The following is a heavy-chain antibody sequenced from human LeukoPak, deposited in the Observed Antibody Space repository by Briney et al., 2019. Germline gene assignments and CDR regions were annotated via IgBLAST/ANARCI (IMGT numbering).Heavy chain of an antibody. CDR1: GFTFSNYW. Sequence: PGGSLRLSCEGSGFTFSNYWMGWVRQAPGKGLEWVANIKQDGSEKYYVDSVKGRFTISRDNTKSSLYLQMNSLRDEDTAVYYCARDIGDCSSLSCYNHYYYMDVWGKGTTVTVSS. CDR3: ARDIGDCSSLSCYNHYYYMDV. J-gene: IGHJ6*03. CDR2: IKQDGSEK. D-gene: IGHD2-2*02. V-gene: IGHV3-7*01.